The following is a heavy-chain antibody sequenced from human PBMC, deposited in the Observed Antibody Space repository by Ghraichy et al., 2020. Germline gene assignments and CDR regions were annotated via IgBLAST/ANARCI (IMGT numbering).Heavy chain of an antibody. D-gene: IGHD3-10*01. CDR1: GYTFTGYY. CDR2: INPNSGGT. J-gene: IGHJ6*02. CDR3: ARGGGGPGGYYYYGMDV. V-gene: IGHV1-2*02. Sequence: ASVKVSCKASGYTFTGYYMHWVRQAPGQGLEWMGWINPNSGGTNYAQKFQGRVTMTRDTSISTAYMELSRLRSDDTAVYYCARGGGGPGGYYYYGMDVWGQGTTVTVSS.